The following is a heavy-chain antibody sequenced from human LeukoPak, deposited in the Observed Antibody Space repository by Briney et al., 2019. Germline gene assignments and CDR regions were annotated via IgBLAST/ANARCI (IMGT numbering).Heavy chain of an antibody. CDR2: IYTSGST. V-gene: IGHV4-4*09. CDR3: ARRSWQLGLDP. CDR1: GGSISSYY. D-gene: IGHD6-6*01. Sequence: SETLSLTCTVSGGSISSYYWSWIRQPPGKGLEWIGYIYTSGSTNYNPSLKSRVTISVDTSKNQFSLKLSSVTAADTAVYYCARRSWQLGLDPWGQGTLDTVSS. J-gene: IGHJ5*02.